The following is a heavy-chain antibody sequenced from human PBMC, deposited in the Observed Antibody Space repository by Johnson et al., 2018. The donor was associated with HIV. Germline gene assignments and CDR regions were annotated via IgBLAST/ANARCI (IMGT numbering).Heavy chain of an antibody. CDR2: ISYDGSNK. Sequence: QVQLVESGGGVVQPGRSLRLSCAASGFTFSSYAMHWVRQAPGKGLEWVAVISYDGSNKYYGDSVKGRFTISRDNSKKTLYLRMNSLRAEDSAGYYCARVPNDALVIWGQGTMVTVSS. J-gene: IGHJ3*02. CDR3: ARVPNDALVI. CDR1: GFTFSSYA. V-gene: IGHV3-30-3*01.